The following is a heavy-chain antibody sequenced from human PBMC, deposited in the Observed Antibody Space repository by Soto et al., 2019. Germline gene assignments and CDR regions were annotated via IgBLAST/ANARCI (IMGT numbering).Heavy chain of an antibody. J-gene: IGHJ6*02. CDR3: GRGGSGYHTGRGFAGAMDV. V-gene: IGHV1-18*04. D-gene: IGHD3-3*01. Sequence: QIPLVQSGGEVKKPGASVNLSCKASGYIFNGYGISWVRQAPGQGLEWMGWISPYNGHTEYSQSLQGRLTVTADTSTTTVYMELGGLGSDDTAVYYWGRGGSGYHTGRGFAGAMDVWGQGTTVTVSS. CDR1: GYIFNGYG. CDR2: ISPYNGHT.